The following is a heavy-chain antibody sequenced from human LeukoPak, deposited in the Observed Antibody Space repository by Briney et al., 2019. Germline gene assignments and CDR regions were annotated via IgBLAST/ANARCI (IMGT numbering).Heavy chain of an antibody. CDR1: GFTFSSDW. D-gene: IGHD5-24*01. V-gene: IGHV3-7*01. CDR2: INPDGSEK. Sequence: GGSLKLSCAASGFTFSSDWMNWVRQAPGKGLEWVANINPDGSEKYSVDSVEGRFTISRDNAENSLYLQMNSLRAEDTAVYYCTRDSHRNSDDYWGQGTLVTVSS. CDR3: TRDSHRNSDDY. J-gene: IGHJ4*02.